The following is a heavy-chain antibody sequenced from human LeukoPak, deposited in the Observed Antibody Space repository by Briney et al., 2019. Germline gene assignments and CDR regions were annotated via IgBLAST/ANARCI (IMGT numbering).Heavy chain of an antibody. J-gene: IGHJ4*02. CDR1: GYSFTIYW. CDR3: ATVAGGYYFDY. V-gene: IGHV5-51*01. Sequence: GESLKISCKGSGYSFTIYWSGWVRQMPGKGLEWMGIIYPGDSDTRYSPSFQGQVTISADKYISTAYLQWSSLKASDTATYYCATVAGGYYFDYWGQGTLVTVSS. D-gene: IGHD6-19*01. CDR2: IYPGDSDT.